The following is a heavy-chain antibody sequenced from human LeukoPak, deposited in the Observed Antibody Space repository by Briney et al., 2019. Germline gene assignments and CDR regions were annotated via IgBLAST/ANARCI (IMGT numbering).Heavy chain of an antibody. Sequence: GGSLRLSCAASGFTFRTYCMSWVRQAPGKGLEWVANIMQDGNDKYYVDSVKGRFTISRDNAKNSLYLQLNSLRVEDTAVYYCASRIVGPPDYFDYWGQGTLVTVSS. J-gene: IGHJ4*02. CDR1: GFTFRTYC. CDR3: ASRIVGPPDYFDY. D-gene: IGHD1-26*01. V-gene: IGHV3-7*01. CDR2: IMQDGNDK.